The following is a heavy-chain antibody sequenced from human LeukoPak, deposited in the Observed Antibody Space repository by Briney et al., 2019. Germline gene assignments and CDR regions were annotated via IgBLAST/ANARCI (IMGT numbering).Heavy chain of an antibody. D-gene: IGHD2-15*01. Sequence: GGSLRLSCAASGFSFSTYWMSWVRQAPGKGLEWVADIKEDGSTEYYVDSMKGRFTISRDNAKNSLYLQMNSLRAEDTAVYYCARDSTLYCSDGTCHWGFDLWGQGTVVTVSS. V-gene: IGHV3-7*01. J-gene: IGHJ3*01. CDR2: IKEDGSTE. CDR3: ARDSTLYCSDGTCHWGFDL. CDR1: GFSFSTYW.